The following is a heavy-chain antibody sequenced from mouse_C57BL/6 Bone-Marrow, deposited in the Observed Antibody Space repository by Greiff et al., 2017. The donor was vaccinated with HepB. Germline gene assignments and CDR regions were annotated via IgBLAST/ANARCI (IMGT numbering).Heavy chain of an antibody. J-gene: IGHJ1*03. D-gene: IGHD1-1*01. CDR2: IRSKSNNYAT. Sequence: EVMLVESGGGLVQPKGSLKLSCAASGFSFNTYAMNWVRQAPGKGLEWVARIRSKSNNYATYYADSVKDRFTISRDDSESMLYLQMNNLKTEDTAMYYCVRGYYGSPYWYFDVWGTGTTVTVSS. V-gene: IGHV10-1*01. CDR3: VRGYYGSPYWYFDV. CDR1: GFSFNTYA.